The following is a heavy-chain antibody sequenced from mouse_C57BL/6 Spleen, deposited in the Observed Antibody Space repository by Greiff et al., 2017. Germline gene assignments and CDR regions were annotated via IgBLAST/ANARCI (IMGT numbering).Heavy chain of an antibody. D-gene: IGHD1-1*01. CDR3: ASITTVPDWYFDV. V-gene: IGHV1-52*01. CDR2: IDPSDSET. J-gene: IGHJ1*03. CDR1: GYTFTSYW. Sequence: VQLQQPGAELVRPGSSVKLSCKASGYTFTSYWMHWVKQRPIQGLEWIGNIDPSDSETHYNQKFKDKATLTVDKSSSTAYMQLSSLTSEDSAVYYCASITTVPDWYFDVWGTGTTVTVSS.